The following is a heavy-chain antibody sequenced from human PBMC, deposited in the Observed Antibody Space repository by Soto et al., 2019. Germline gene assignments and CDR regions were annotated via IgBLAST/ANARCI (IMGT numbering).Heavy chain of an antibody. CDR1: GFKFSNSA. CDR2: ISGSGGST. Sequence: EVQLLESGGGLVQPGGSLRLSCAASGFKFSNSAMTWVRQAPGKGLECVSSISGSGGSTYYADSVKGRFTISRDNSKNTLYLQMNIVGAEDTAVYYCTKAPVVWGSSWCFDLWGRGTLVTVSS. CDR3: TKAPVVWGSSWCFDL. D-gene: IGHD7-27*01. V-gene: IGHV3-23*01. J-gene: IGHJ2*01.